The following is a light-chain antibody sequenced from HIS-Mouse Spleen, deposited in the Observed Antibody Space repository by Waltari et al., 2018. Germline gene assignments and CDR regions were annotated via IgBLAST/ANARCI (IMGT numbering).Light chain of an antibody. CDR3: QAWDSSYSV. Sequence: SYELTQPPSVSVSPGQTASITCSGDKLGDKYACWYQQKPGQSPVLVIYQASKRPSGIPERFSGSNSGNTATLTISGTQAMDEADYYCQAWDSSYSVFGGGTKLTVL. CDR1: KLGDKY. V-gene: IGLV3-1*01. J-gene: IGLJ2*01. CDR2: QAS.